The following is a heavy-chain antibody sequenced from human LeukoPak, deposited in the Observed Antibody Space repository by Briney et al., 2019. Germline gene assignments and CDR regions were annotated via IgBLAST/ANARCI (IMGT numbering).Heavy chain of an antibody. CDR3: ARPGYSGRAAYGMDV. Sequence: GESLKISCKGFGYSFTNYWIGWVRQMPGKGLEWMGIIYPGDSDTRYSPSFQGRVTISADKSISTAYLQWSSLKASDTAMYYCARPGYSGRAAYGMDVWGQGTTVTVSS. J-gene: IGHJ6*02. V-gene: IGHV5-51*01. CDR1: GYSFTNYW. CDR2: IYPGDSDT. D-gene: IGHD6-13*01.